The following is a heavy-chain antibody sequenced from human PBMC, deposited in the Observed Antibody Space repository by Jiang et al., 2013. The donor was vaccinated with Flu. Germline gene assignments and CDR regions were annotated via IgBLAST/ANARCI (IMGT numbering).Heavy chain of an antibody. D-gene: IGHD3-3*01. V-gene: IGHV4-59*12. Sequence: GLVKPSETLSLTCSVSGSFANYFWSWIRQPPGKGLEWIGYYSGNTNYNPSLESRVTMSIDTSTNQFSLRLKSVTAADTAVYYCARSFHYKSGYHTLTGYWGQGNPGHRLL. CDR3: ARSFHYKSGYHTLTGY. CDR1: GSFANYF. CDR2: YSGNT. J-gene: IGHJ4*02.